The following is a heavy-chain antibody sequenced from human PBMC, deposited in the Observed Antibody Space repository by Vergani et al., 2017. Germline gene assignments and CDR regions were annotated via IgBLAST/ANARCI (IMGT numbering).Heavy chain of an antibody. D-gene: IGHD1-7*01. Sequence: EVQLVESGGGLVQPGGSLRLSCAASGFIFSSYWMHWVRQAPGKGLEWEAAIKEDGSEKQYVDSVKGRFTISRDNAKKSLYLQMNSLRGEDTAVYYCARGNSLGSYWGQGTLVTVSS. CDR1: GFIFSSYW. CDR2: IKEDGSEK. J-gene: IGHJ4*02. CDR3: ARGNSLGSY. V-gene: IGHV3-7*01.